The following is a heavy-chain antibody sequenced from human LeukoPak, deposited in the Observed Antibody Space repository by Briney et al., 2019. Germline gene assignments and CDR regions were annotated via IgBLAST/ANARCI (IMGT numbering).Heavy chain of an antibody. V-gene: IGHV3-30*18. D-gene: IGHD3-22*01. J-gene: IGHJ1*01. Sequence: GGSLRLSCAASGFTFSSYGMHWVRQAPGKGLEWVAVISYDGSNKYYADSVKGRFTISRDNSKNTLYLQMNSLRAEDTAVYYCAKDSQYYYDSSGYYRAEYFQHWGQGTLVTVSS. CDR2: ISYDGSNK. CDR3: AKDSQYYYDSSGYYRAEYFQH. CDR1: GFTFSSYG.